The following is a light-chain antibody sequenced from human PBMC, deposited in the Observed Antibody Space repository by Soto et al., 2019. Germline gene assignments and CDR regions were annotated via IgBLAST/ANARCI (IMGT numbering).Light chain of an antibody. CDR1: QGISNH. CDR2: AAA. J-gene: IGKJ4*01. Sequence: DIQMTQSPSSLSASVGDTVTITCRASQGISNHLAWFQHKPGKAPKALIHAAASLQSGVSSKFSGSGFGTDFTLTITSLQPEDSATYYCQQYHSYPLTFAGGTKVEI. CDR3: QQYHSYPLT. V-gene: IGKV1-16*02.